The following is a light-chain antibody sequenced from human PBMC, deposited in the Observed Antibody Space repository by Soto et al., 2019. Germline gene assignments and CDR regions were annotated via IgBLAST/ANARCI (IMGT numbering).Light chain of an antibody. J-gene: IGKJ1*01. V-gene: IGKV1-5*03. CDR3: QQYDSYSRT. CDR2: KAS. Sequence: IQMTQSPSALSASVGDRVTITCGASESISTWLAWYQQKPGKAPKLLIYKASNLESGVPSRFRGSGSETEFSLTISSLQPDDFASYYCQQYDSYSRTFGQGTKVDIK. CDR1: ESISTW.